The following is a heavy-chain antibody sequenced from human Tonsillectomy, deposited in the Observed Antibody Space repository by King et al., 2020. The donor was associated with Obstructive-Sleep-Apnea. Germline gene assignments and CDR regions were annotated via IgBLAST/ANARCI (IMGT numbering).Heavy chain of an antibody. D-gene: IGHD3-10*01. CDR3: ARLHGAAMVRWDFDD. Sequence: VQLVESGGGLVQPGGSLRLSCAASGFTFSSYAMSWVRQAPGKGLEWVSTINNSGGTYYADSVKGRFTISRDNSKNTPYLQMNSLRAEDTAVYYWARLHGAAMVRWDFDDWSQGTLVTVSS. CDR2: INNSGGT. CDR1: GFTFSSYA. J-gene: IGHJ4*02. V-gene: IGHV3-23*04.